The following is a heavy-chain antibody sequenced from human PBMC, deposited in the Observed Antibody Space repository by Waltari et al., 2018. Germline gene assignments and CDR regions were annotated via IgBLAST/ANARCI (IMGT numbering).Heavy chain of an antibody. CDR1: GGSISSLS. CDR3: TSSRPGVYCTGGVCYMKQQLAYFDY. V-gene: IGHV4-59*11. J-gene: IGHJ4*02. CDR2: INYSGST. Sequence: QVQLQESAPGLVKPSATLSCTCTVSGGSISSLSWSWIRPPRPPGLECLANINYSGSTNYNPSSKSRVTISVDKSKNQYDLKLSSVTAADTAVYYCTSSRPGVYCTGGVCYMKQQLAYFDYWGQGTLVTVSS. D-gene: IGHD2-8*02.